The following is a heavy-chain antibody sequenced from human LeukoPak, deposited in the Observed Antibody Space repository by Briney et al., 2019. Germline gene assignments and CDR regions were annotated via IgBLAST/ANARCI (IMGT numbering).Heavy chain of an antibody. CDR2: VYRGSP. J-gene: IGHJ5*02. D-gene: IGHD3-10*01. CDR3: ARDHNQYYYGSGVSGGWFDP. V-gene: IGHV4-4*08. Sequence: SETLSLTCTVSGGSINNYYWSWIRQSPGKELEWIGSVYRGSPNYSPSLKSRVTISQDMSKKKISLKLSSVTAADTAVYYCARDHNQYYYGSGVSGGWFDPWGQGTLVTVSS. CDR1: GGSINNYY.